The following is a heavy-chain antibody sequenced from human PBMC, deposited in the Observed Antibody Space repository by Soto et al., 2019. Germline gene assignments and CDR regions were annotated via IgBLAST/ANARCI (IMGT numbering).Heavy chain of an antibody. V-gene: IGHV3-23*01. D-gene: IGHD3-3*01. Sequence: LRLSCAASGFTFSSYAMSWVRQAPGKGLEWFSAISGSGGSTYYADSVKGRFTISRDNSKNTLYLQMNSLRAEDTAVYYCAKSTGVSYYDFWSGYIQDDYWGQGTLVTVSS. CDR3: AKSTGVSYYDFWSGYIQDDY. J-gene: IGHJ4*02. CDR1: GFTFSSYA. CDR2: ISGSGGST.